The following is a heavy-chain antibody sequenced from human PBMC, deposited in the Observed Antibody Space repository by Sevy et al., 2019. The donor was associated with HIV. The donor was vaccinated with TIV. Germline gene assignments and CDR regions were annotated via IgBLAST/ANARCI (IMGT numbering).Heavy chain of an antibody. CDR1: GFTFSSYG. D-gene: IGHD3-10*01. CDR2: IWYDGSNK. Sequence: GGSLRLSCAASGFTFSSYGMHWVRQAPGKGLEWVAVIWYDGSNKYYADSVTGRFTISRDNSKNTLYLQMNSLRAEDTAVYYCARCFGSGSYGFDSWGQGTLVTVSS. J-gene: IGHJ4*02. CDR3: ARCFGSGSYGFDS. V-gene: IGHV3-33*01.